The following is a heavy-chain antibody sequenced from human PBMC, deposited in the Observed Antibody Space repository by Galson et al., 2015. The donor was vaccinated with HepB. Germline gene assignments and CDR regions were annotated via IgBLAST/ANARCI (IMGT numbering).Heavy chain of an antibody. CDR2: ISGSGGIT. D-gene: IGHD3-10*01. CDR1: GFTFNNYA. J-gene: IGHJ4*02. CDR3: AKGGRWFGESPLDN. V-gene: IGHV3-23*01. Sequence: SLRLSCAASGFTFNNYAMSWVRQAPGKGLEWVSDISGSGGITYDADSVKGRFIISRDNSKNTVDLQMNSLRVEDTAFYYCAKGGRWFGESPLDNWGQGTLVTVSS.